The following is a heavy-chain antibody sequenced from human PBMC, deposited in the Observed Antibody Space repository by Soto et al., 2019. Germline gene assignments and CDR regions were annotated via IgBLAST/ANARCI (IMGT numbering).Heavy chain of an antibody. CDR1: GTNYW. V-gene: IGHV5-51*01. D-gene: IGHD3-3*01. Sequence: GESLKISCRTSGTNYWIAWVRQRPGKGLEWLGIIYPGDSDTRYSPSFQGQVTISADKSINTTYLRWSTLKASDSGIYFCARGYYGFWSGPFDYWGQGTLVTVSS. CDR3: ARGYYGFWSGPFDY. J-gene: IGHJ4*02. CDR2: IYPGDSDT.